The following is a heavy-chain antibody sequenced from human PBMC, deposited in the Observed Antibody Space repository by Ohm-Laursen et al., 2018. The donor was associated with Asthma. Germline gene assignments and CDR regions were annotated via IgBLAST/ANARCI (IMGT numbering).Heavy chain of an antibody. V-gene: IGHV3-74*01. CDR2: IKSDGSIR. CDR1: GFTFSNSW. CDR3: ARGQTVAPGV. D-gene: IGHD1-14*01. Sequence: GSLRLSCSASGFTFSNSWMHWVRQAPGKGLVWVSRIKSDGSIRSYADSFKGRFTISRDNAENMLYLQMNSLRAEDTAVYYCARGQTVAPGVWGQGTMVTVSS. J-gene: IGHJ3*01.